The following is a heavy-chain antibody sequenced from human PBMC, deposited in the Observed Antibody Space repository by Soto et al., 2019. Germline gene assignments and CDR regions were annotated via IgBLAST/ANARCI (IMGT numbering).Heavy chain of an antibody. CDR3: ATSTVPAPMGDGFDI. Sequence: VESLKISYKGSGYNFTNYWISWVRQKPGKGLEWMGRIDPYDSYTNYSPSFQGHVTISGDRSITTAYLQWSSLKASDTAMYYCATSTVPAPMGDGFDIWGQGTMVTVSS. V-gene: IGHV5-10-1*01. CDR2: IDPYDSYT. CDR1: GYNFTNYW. J-gene: IGHJ3*02. D-gene: IGHD2-2*01.